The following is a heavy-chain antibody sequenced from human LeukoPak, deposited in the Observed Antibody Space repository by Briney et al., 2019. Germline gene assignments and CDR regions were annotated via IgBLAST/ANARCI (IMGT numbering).Heavy chain of an antibody. CDR3: AKELYGYPDY. J-gene: IGHJ4*02. D-gene: IGHD5-18*01. CDR1: GFTFRSYA. Sequence: PGGSLRLSCAASGFTFRSYAMNWVRQAPGKGLEWVSAIGGSGSNTYYADSVKGRFTISRDNSKNTLYLQMNSLRAEDTAVYYCAKELYGYPDYWGQGTLVTVSS. CDR2: IGGSGSNT. V-gene: IGHV3-23*01.